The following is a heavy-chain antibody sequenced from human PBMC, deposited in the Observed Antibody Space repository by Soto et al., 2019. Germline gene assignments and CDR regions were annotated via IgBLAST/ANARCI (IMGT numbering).Heavy chain of an antibody. CDR2: IYPGDSDT. CDR3: ARLDRDLLNTIFGVVIQAGHFDY. V-gene: IGHV5-51*01. D-gene: IGHD3-3*01. CDR1: GYSFTSYW. J-gene: IGHJ4*02. Sequence: GESLKISCKGSGYSFTSYWIGWVRQMPGKGLEWMGIIYPGDSDTRYSPSFQGQVTISADKSISTAYLQWSSLKASDTTMYYCARLDRDLLNTIFGVVIQAGHFDYWGQGTLVTVSS.